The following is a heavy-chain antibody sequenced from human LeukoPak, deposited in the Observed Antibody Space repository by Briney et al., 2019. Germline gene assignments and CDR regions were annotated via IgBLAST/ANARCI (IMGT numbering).Heavy chain of an antibody. CDR2: IYTSGST. J-gene: IGHJ6*03. V-gene: IGHV4-4*07. D-gene: IGHD3-10*01. Sequence: SETLSLTCTVSGGSISSYYWSWIRQPAGKGLEWIGRIYTSGSTNYNPSLKSRVTMSVDTSKNQFSLKLSSVTAADTAVYYCARDRYYYGSGSPQPMGVWGKGTTVTISS. CDR1: GGSISSYY. CDR3: ARDRYYYGSGSPQPMGV.